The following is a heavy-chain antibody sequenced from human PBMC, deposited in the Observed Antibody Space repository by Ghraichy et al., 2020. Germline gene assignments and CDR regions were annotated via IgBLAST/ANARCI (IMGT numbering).Heavy chain of an antibody. D-gene: IGHD2-2*01. CDR1: GFTFSSYA. CDR2: ISGSGGST. CDR3: AKANIVVVPAAIHY. V-gene: IGHV3-23*01. Sequence: GESLNISCAASGFTFSSYAMSWVRQAPGKGLEWVSAISGSGGSTYYADSVKGRFTISRDNSKNTLYLQMNSLRAEDTAVYYCAKANIVVVPAAIHYWGQGTLVTVSS. J-gene: IGHJ4*02.